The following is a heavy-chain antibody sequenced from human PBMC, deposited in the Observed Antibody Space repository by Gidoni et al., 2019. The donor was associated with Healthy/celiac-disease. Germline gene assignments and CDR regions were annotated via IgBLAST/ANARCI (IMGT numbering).Heavy chain of an antibody. CDR1: GYRFSRYW. J-gene: IGHJ4*01. V-gene: IGHV5-51*01. CDR3: ARPMGLYDSSGLIFDY. D-gene: IGHD3-22*01. CDR2: IDPNDSDI. Sequence: EVQLVQSGAEVKKPGESLKISCKGSGYRFSRYWIGWVRQMPGKGLEWMGIIDPNDSDIRYSPSFQGQVTISADKSTSTAYLQWSSLKASDTAIYYCARPMGLYDSSGLIFDYWGHGTLVTVSS.